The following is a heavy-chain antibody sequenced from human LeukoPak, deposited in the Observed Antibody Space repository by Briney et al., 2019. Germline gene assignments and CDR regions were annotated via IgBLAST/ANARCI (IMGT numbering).Heavy chain of an antibody. CDR1: GGSISNGSYY. D-gene: IGHD3-10*01. CDR2: IETSGST. CDR3: AREAPRGVYPRSWFAP. V-gene: IGHV4-61*02. Sequence: SETLSLTCTVSGGSISNGSYYWSWIRQPAGKGLEWIGRIETSGSTKYNPSLKSRVTILADTSKKQFFLKLSSVTVAATAVYYCAREAPRGVYPRSWFAPWGQGTLVTVSS. J-gene: IGHJ5*02.